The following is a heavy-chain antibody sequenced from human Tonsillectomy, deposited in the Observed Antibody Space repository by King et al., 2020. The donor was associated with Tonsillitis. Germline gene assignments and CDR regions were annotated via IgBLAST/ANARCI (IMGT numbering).Heavy chain of an antibody. V-gene: IGHV3-74*01. CDR1: GFTFSSYW. CDR2: INSDGSST. Sequence: VQLVESGGGLVQPGGSLRLSCAASGFTFSSYWMHWVRQAPGKGLVWVSRINSDGSSTTYADSAKGRFTISRDNAKNTLYLQMNSLRAEDTAVYYCARETQAYYYYMDVWGKGTTVTVSS. J-gene: IGHJ6*03. CDR3: ARETQAYYYYMDV.